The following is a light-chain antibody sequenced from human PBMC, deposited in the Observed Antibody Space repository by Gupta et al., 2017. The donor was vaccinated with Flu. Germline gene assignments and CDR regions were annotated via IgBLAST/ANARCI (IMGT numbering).Light chain of an antibody. CDR3: QQYNNWPPRDS. CDR1: QSVSSN. V-gene: IGKV3-15*01. Sequence: EIVMTQSPATLSVSPGERATLSCRASQSVSSNLAWYQQKPGQAPRLLIYGASTRDTGIPARFSGSGSGTEFTLTISSLQSEDFAVYYCQQYNNWPPRDSFGQGTKLEIK. J-gene: IGKJ2*03. CDR2: GAS.